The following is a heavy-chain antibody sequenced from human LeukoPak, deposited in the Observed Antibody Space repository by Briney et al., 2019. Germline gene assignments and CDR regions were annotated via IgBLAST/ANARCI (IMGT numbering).Heavy chain of an antibody. D-gene: IGHD4-11*01. Sequence: SETLSLTCTASGGSFSSYHWSWTRQPPGKGLEWIGNIYFSGSTYYSPSLKSRVTISVDTSKNQCSLKLSSVTAADTAVYYCARPSVTAFPEHSFYPSVQGTLVTVSS. CDR1: GGSFSSYH. J-gene: IGHJ5*02. CDR2: IYFSGST. CDR3: ARPSVTAFPEHSFYP. V-gene: IGHV4-59*04.